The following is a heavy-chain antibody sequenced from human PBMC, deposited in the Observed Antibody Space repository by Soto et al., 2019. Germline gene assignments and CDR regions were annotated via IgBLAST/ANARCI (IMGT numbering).Heavy chain of an antibody. CDR3: AGREQNVPWLAYDY. CDR2: MYDRGSA. CDR1: GGAVSSGDSY. D-gene: IGHD6-19*01. V-gene: IGHV4-30-4*01. J-gene: IGHJ4*02. Sequence: SETLSLTCTVSGGAVSSGDSYWSWIRQPPGKGLEWIGYMYDRGSAYYNPSLKSRVTMSVDTAKNRLSLSLRSVTAADTAVYYCAGREQNVPWLAYDYWGRGPVVTVSS.